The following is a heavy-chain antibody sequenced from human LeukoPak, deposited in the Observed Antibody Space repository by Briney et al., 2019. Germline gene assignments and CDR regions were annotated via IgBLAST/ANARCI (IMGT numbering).Heavy chain of an antibody. CDR3: ARGGGITKYPVDY. CDR2: INHSGST. V-gene: IGHV4-34*01. CDR1: GGSFSGYY. J-gene: IGHJ4*02. D-gene: IGHD1-14*01. Sequence: SETLSLTCAVYGGSFSGYYWSWIRRPPGKGLEWIGEINHSGSTNYSPSLKSRLTISVDTSKNQFSLKLSSVTAADTALYYCARGGGITKYPVDYWSQGILVTVSS.